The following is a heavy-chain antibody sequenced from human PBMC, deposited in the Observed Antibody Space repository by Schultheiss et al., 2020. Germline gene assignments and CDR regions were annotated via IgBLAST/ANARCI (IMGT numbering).Heavy chain of an antibody. V-gene: IGHV4-31*03. D-gene: IGHD2-15*01. CDR2: IYYSGST. CDR1: GGSISSGGYY. Sequence: SETLSLTCTVSGGSISSGGYYWSWIRQHPGKGLEWIGYIYYSGSTNYNPSLKSRVTISVDTSKNQFSLKLSSVTAADTAVYYCARGRGVVAVQEYFQHWGQGTLVTVSS. CDR3: ARGRGVVAVQEYFQH. J-gene: IGHJ1*01.